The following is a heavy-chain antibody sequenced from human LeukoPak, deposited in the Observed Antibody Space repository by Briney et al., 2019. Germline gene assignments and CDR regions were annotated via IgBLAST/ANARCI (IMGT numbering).Heavy chain of an antibody. CDR3: ATPPVGSGAYYYIGFDY. Sequence: ETGGSLRLSCAASGFTFSGYAMSWVRQAPGKGLEWVSIISGSGGSTYYADSVKGRFTISRDNSKNTLYLQMNSLRDEDTAVYYCATPPVGSGAYYYIGFDYWGQGTLVTVSS. D-gene: IGHD3-22*01. V-gene: IGHV3-23*01. CDR1: GFTFSGYA. CDR2: ISGSGGST. J-gene: IGHJ4*02.